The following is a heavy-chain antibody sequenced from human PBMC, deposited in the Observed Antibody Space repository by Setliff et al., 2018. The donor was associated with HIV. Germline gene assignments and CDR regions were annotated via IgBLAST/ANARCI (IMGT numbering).Heavy chain of an antibody. D-gene: IGHD1-26*01. CDR2: IYTSGST. CDR3: ARIVRWELVATPTFFYYYMDV. J-gene: IGHJ6*03. CDR1: GGSISTYF. V-gene: IGHV4-4*08. Sequence: SETLSLTCTVSGGSISTYFWTWIRQPPGKGLEWIGYIYTSGSTHHNPSLESRVATSVDTSKNQFSLKPSSVTAADTAVYYCARIVRWELVATPTFFYYYMDVWGKGTTVTVSS.